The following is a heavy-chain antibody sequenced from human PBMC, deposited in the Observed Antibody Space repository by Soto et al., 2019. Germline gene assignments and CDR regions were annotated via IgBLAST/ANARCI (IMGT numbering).Heavy chain of an antibody. D-gene: IGHD5-12*01. CDR3: ARDVYSGTWTTEEDV. CDR1: GFTFSSYS. V-gene: IGHV3-21*01. CDR2: ISSSSSYI. Sequence: GGSLRLSCAASGFTFSSYSMNWVRQAPGKGLEWVSSISSSSSYIYYADSVKGRFTISRDNAKNSLYLQMNSLRAEDTAVYYCARDVYSGTWTTEEDVWGQGTTVTVSS. J-gene: IGHJ6*02.